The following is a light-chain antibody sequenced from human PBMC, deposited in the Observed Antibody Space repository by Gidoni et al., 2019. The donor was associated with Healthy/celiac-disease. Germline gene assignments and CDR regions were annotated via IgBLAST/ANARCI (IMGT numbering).Light chain of an antibody. CDR2: KSS. Sequence: DIQMTQYPSTLSASVGDRVTITCRASQSISSWLAWYQQKPGKAHKLLIYKSSSLESGVPSRFSGSGSGTDFTLTISSLQPDDFATYYCQQYNSYPWTFGQGTKVEIK. CDR3: QQYNSYPWT. J-gene: IGKJ1*01. CDR1: QSISSW. V-gene: IGKV1-5*03.